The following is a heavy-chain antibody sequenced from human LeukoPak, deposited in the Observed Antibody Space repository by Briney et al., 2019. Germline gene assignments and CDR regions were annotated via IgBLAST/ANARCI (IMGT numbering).Heavy chain of an antibody. D-gene: IGHD4-17*01. CDR1: GCSLSNYY. CDR2: IYYSGSI. J-gene: IGHJ4*02. CDR3: ARQSRDGDYIAKLFDY. Sequence: SETLSLTCTVSGCSLSNYYWSWIRQPPGKGLEWIGYIYYSGSINYNPSLKSRVTISVDMSKNQFSLQLSSVTAADTAVYYCARQSRDGDYIAKLFDYWGQGTLVTVSS. V-gene: IGHV4-59*08.